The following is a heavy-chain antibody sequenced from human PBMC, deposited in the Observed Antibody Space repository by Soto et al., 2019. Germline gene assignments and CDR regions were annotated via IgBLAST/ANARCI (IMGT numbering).Heavy chain of an antibody. V-gene: IGHV4-59*01. Sequence: SETLSLTCSASGTSIRGYYWTWIRQPPGKGLEWIGYINYTGATKYNPSPKSRLTISVDTSKNQFSLRLNSVTAADTAVYYCAPQVSSFCYNHFDSWGPGALVTVSS. D-gene: IGHD3-16*02. J-gene: IGHJ4*02. CDR1: GTSIRGYY. CDR3: APQVSSFCYNHFDS. CDR2: INYTGAT.